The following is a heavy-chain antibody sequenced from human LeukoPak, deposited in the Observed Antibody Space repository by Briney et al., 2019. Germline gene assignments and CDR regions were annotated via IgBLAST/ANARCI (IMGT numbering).Heavy chain of an antibody. CDR1: GFTISSYW. CDR2: INSDGSST. V-gene: IGHV3-74*01. D-gene: IGHD6-25*01. CDR3: ATVGFDSFDY. Sequence: GGSLRLSCVVSGFTISSYWMQWVRHAPGKGLEWVSRINSDGSSTPHADSVKGRFTISRDNAKNTVYLQMNSLRAEDTAVYYCATVGFDSFDYWGQGTLVIVSS. J-gene: IGHJ4*02.